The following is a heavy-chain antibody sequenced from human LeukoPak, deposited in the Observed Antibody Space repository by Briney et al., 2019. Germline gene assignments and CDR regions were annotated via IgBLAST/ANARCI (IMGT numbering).Heavy chain of an antibody. CDR3: AKAGAGGSSYDY. D-gene: IGHD3-16*01. J-gene: IGHJ4*02. V-gene: IGHV3-23*01. Sequence: PGGSLRLSCAASGFTFATYTMGWVRQAPGQGLEWVSDISGSGGSTYCADSVRGRFTISRDNSRNTLFLQMNSLRVEDTAIYHCAKAGAGGSSYDYWGQGTLVTVSS. CDR2: ISGSGGST. CDR1: GFTFATYT.